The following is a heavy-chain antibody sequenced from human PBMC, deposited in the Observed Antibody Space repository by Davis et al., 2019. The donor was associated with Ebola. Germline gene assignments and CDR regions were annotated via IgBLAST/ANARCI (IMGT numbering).Heavy chain of an antibody. J-gene: IGHJ3*02. CDR1: GYSFTSYW. CDR3: AKGRGPYRRGDAFDI. CDR2: IYPGDSDT. D-gene: IGHD3-10*01. Sequence: KVSCKGSGYSFTSYWIGWVRQMPGKGLEWMGIIYPGDSDTRYSPSFQGQVTISADKSISTAYLQWSSLQASDTAMYFCAKGRGPYRRGDAFDIWGRGTMVTVSS. V-gene: IGHV5-51*01.